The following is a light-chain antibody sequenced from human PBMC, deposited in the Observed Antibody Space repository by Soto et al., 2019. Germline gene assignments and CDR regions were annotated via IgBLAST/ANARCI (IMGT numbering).Light chain of an antibody. CDR3: ASFSSGNMLV. V-gene: IGLV2-14*01. Sequence: QSALTQPASVSGSPGQSVTISCTGPRSDIGDSNFISWYQHSPGKAPRLLIYEVNNRPSGVSRRFTGSKAGNTASLTISVLLEDDEADYFCASFSSGNMLVFGSGTKLTVL. CDR2: EVN. J-gene: IGLJ2*01. CDR1: RSDIGDSNF.